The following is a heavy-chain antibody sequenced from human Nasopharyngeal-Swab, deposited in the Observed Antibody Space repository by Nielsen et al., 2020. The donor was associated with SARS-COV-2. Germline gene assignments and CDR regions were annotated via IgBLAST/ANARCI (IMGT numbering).Heavy chain of an antibody. Sequence: SETLSLTCAVYGGSFSGYYWSWIRQPPGKGLEWIGEINHSESTNYIPSLQSRVTISVDTSKNQFSLKLSYVTAADTAVYYCARGISGVVPAPILGVGPYYHYYSMDVWGKGTTVTVSS. CDR2: INHSEST. D-gene: IGHD2-2*01. CDR1: GGSFSGYY. J-gene: IGHJ6*03. V-gene: IGHV4-34*01. CDR3: ARGISGVVPAPILGVGPYYHYYSMDV.